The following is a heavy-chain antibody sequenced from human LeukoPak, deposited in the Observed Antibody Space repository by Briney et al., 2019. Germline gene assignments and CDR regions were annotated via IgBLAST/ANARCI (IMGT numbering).Heavy chain of an antibody. Sequence: GGSLRLSCAASGFTFSDYGIHWVRQAPGEGLEWVAVIWYDGTNKYYGDSVKGRFTISRDNSKNTLYLQMNSLRAEDTAVYYRAKDRGSYSTTADSWGQGTLVTVSS. V-gene: IGHV3-33*06. J-gene: IGHJ5*01. CDR2: IWYDGTNK. D-gene: IGHD1-26*01. CDR3: AKDRGSYSTTADS. CDR1: GFTFSDYG.